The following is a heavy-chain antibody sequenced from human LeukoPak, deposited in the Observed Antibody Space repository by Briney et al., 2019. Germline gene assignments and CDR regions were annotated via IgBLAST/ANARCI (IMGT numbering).Heavy chain of an antibody. V-gene: IGHV4-59*08. Sequence: SETLSLTCTASGGSISSYYWSWIRQPPGKGLEWIGYIYYSGSTNYNPSLKSRVTISVDTSKNQFSLKLSSVTAADTAVYYCARTTAYSSSWYWGNFDYWGQGTLVTVSS. D-gene: IGHD6-13*01. J-gene: IGHJ4*02. CDR2: IYYSGST. CDR1: GGSISSYY. CDR3: ARTTAYSSSWYWGNFDY.